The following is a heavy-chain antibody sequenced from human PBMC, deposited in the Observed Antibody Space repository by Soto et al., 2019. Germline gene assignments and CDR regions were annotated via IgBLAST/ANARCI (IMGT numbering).Heavy chain of an antibody. CDR2: IYYSGST. Sequence: SETLSLTCTVSGGSISSGGYYWSWIRQHPGKGLEWIGYIYYSGSTYYNPSLKSRVTISVDTSKNQFSLKLSSVTAADTAVYYCARGSNGIVVVYFDYWGQGTLVTVSS. V-gene: IGHV4-31*03. CDR3: ARGSNGIVVVYFDY. CDR1: GGSISSGGYY. D-gene: IGHD3-22*01. J-gene: IGHJ4*02.